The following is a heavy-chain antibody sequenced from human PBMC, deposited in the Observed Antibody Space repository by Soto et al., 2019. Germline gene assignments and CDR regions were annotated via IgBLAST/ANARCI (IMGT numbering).Heavy chain of an antibody. J-gene: IGHJ5*02. CDR1: GGSISSGGYY. CDR3: ARVRGKHLLGWFDP. V-gene: IGHV4-31*03. Sequence: QVQLQESGPGLVNPSQTLSLTCTVSGGSISSGGYYWSWIRQHPGKGLEWNGYTYHCGTTYYNRSLKSRVTISVATSKDKSSMKLTSVTAADTAVYYCARVRGKHLLGWFDPWGQGTLVTVSS. D-gene: IGHD7-27*01. CDR2: TYHCGTT.